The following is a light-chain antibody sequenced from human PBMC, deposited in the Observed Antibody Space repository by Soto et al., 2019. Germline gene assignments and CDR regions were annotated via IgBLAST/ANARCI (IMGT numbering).Light chain of an antibody. V-gene: IGKV1-5*01. CDR3: QQYNSYWT. Sequence: DFQMTQFPSTLSASVGDRVTITCRASQSVSSWLAWYQQKPGQAPKLLIYDASSLESGVPSRFSGSGSGTEFTLTISSLQPDDFATYYCQQYNSYWTFGQGTKVDIK. J-gene: IGKJ1*01. CDR1: QSVSSW. CDR2: DAS.